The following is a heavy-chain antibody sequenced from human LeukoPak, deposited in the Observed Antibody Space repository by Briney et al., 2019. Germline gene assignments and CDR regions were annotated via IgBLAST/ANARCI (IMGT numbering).Heavy chain of an antibody. D-gene: IGHD4/OR15-4a*01. V-gene: IGHV3-49*04. CDR3: TREGASDAFDI. J-gene: IGHJ3*02. Sequence: PGRSLRLSCTASGFTFGDYAVSWVRQAPGKGLEWVGFIRSKAYGGTTEYAASVKGRFTISRDDSKSIAYLQMNSLKTEDTAVYYCTREGASDAFDIWGQGTMVTVSS. CDR2: IRSKAYGGTT. CDR1: GFTFGDYA.